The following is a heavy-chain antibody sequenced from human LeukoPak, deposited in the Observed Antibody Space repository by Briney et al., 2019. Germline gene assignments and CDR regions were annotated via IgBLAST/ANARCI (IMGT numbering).Heavy chain of an antibody. D-gene: IGHD1-26*01. CDR2: INPNSGGT. J-gene: IGHJ4*02. V-gene: IGHV1-2*02. CDR1: GYTFTSYG. CDR3: ARGAVRVVGYSDY. Sequence: ASVKVSCKASGYTFTSYGISWVRQAPGQGLEWMGWINPNSGGTNYAQKFQGRVTMTRDTSISTAYVEMSRLTSDDTAVYYCARGAVRVVGYSDYWGQGTLVTVSS.